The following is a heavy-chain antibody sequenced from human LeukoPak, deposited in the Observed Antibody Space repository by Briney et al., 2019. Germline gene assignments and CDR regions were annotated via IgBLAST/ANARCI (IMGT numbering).Heavy chain of an antibody. CDR2: INHSGST. J-gene: IGHJ4*02. CDR1: GGSFSGYY. V-gene: IGHV4-34*01. CDR3: ARGGWDYYDSSGAPYYFDY. D-gene: IGHD3-22*01. Sequence: SETLSLTCAVYGGSFSGYYWSWIRQPPGKGLEWIGEINHSGSTSFNPSLKSRVTISVDTSKNQFSLKLSSVTAADTAVYYCARGGWDYYDSSGAPYYFDYWGQGTLVTVSS.